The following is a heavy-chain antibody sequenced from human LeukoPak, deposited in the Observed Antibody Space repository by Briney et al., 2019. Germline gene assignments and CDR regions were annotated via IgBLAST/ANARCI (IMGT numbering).Heavy chain of an antibody. CDR1: GGSISSSSYF. CDR2: IYYSGST. V-gene: IGHV4-39*07. Sequence: SETLSLTCTVSGGSISSSSYFWGWIRQPPGKGLEWIGSIYYSGSTYYNPSLKSRVTLSVDTSKNQFSLKLSSVTAADTAVYYCARALYSSSSGADFDYWGQGTLVTVSS. D-gene: IGHD6-6*01. J-gene: IGHJ4*02. CDR3: ARALYSSSSGADFDY.